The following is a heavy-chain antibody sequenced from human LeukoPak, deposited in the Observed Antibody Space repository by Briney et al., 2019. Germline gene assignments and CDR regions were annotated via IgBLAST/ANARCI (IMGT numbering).Heavy chain of an antibody. J-gene: IGHJ4*02. CDR2: IYPGDSDT. CDR1: GYSFTNYW. D-gene: IGHD3-22*01. V-gene: IGHV5-51*01. Sequence: GESLKISCKGSGYSFTNYWIGWVRQMPGKGLEWMGFIYPGDSDTRYSPSFQGQVTISADKSISTAYLQWSSLKASDTAMYHCARQGDYYDSSGYYYFDYWGQGTLVTVSS. CDR3: ARQGDYYDSSGYYYFDY.